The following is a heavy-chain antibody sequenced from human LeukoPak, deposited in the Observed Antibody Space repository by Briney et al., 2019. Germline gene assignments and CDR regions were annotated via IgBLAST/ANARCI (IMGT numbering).Heavy chain of an antibody. D-gene: IGHD3-3*01. J-gene: IGHJ4*02. CDR2: IYYSGST. V-gene: IGHV4-61*08. CDR1: GGSISSGGYY. Sequence: PSQTLSLTCTVSGGSISSGGYYWSWIRPPPGKGLEWIGYIYYSGSTNYNPPLKSRVTISVDTSKNQFSLKLSSVTAADTAVYYCARHSSVGYYTTGGYWGQGTLVTVSS. CDR3: ARHSSVGYYTTGGY.